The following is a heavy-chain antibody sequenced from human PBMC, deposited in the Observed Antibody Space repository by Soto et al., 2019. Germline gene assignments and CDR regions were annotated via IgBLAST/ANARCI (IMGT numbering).Heavy chain of an antibody. D-gene: IGHD6-13*01. J-gene: IGHJ3*02. V-gene: IGHV3-33*01. CDR3: ARDGSSWDNDAFDI. CDR1: GFTFSSYG. Sequence: QVQLVESGGGVVQPGRSLRLSCAASGFTFSSYGMHWVRQAPGKGLEWVAVIWYDGSNKYYADSVKGRFTISRDNSKNTLYLQVNSLRAEDTAVYYFARDGSSWDNDAFDIWGLGTIVTVSS. CDR2: IWYDGSNK.